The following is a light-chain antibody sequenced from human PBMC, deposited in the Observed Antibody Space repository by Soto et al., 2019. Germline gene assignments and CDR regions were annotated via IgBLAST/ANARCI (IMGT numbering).Light chain of an antibody. V-gene: IGLV2-8*01. CDR2: EVT. CDR3: SSYTSSSLLV. J-gene: IGLJ2*01. CDR1: STDVGAYNY. Sequence: QSVLTQPPSAPGSPGQSVTISCTGTSTDVGAYNYVSWYQQHPGKAPKLMIYEVTKRPSGVPDRFSGSKSGNTASLTVSGLQTEDEADYYCSSYTSSSLLVFGGGTKLTVL.